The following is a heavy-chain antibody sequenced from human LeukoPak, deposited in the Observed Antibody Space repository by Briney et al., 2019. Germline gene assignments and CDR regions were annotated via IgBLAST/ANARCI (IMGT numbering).Heavy chain of an antibody. CDR2: IYYTGST. D-gene: IGHD2-21*02. CDR3: ARHLSAVTAPDY. Sequence: SETLSLTCTVSGGSISSSSYYWGWIRQPPGKGLEWIGNIYYTGSTYYNPSLKSRVAVSVDTPKNQFSLKVTSMSAADTAVYYCARHLSAVTAPDYWGQGTLVTVSS. J-gene: IGHJ4*02. V-gene: IGHV4-39*01. CDR1: GGSISSSSYY.